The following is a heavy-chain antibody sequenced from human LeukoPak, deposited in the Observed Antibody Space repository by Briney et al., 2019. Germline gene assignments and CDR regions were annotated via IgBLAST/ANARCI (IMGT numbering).Heavy chain of an antibody. CDR3: AKDPYNWNYYFDY. D-gene: IGHD1-7*01. CDR2: ISGSGGST. V-gene: IGHV3-23*01. CDR1: GFTFSINA. Sequence: GGSLRLFCAASGFTFSINAIRWVRQAPGKGLEWVSAISGSGGSTYYADSVKGRFTISRDNSKNTLYLQMNSLRAEDTAVYYCAKDPYNWNYYFDYWGQGTRVTVSS. J-gene: IGHJ4*02.